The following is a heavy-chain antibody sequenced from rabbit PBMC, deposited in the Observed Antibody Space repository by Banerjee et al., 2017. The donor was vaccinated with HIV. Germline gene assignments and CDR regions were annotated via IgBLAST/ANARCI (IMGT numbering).Heavy chain of an antibody. CDR1: GFSFSSSYW. J-gene: IGHJ4*01. D-gene: IGHD4-1*01. CDR2: IYAGSSGRT. V-gene: IGHV1S40*01. CDR3: VKIVVAIGRMHYFSL. Sequence: QSLEESGGDLVKPGASLTLTCTASGFSFSSSYWICWVRQAPGKGLEWIACIYAGSSGRTHYASWAKGRFTISSHNAQNTLYLQLSSLTAADTATYFCVKIVVAIGRMHYFSLWGPGTLVTVS.